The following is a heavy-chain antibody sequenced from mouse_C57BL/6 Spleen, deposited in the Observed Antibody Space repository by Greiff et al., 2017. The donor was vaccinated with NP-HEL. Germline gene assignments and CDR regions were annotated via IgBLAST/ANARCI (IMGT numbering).Heavy chain of an antibody. J-gene: IGHJ1*03. Sequence: VQLQQSGAELARPGASVKLSCKASGYTFTSYGISWVKQRTGQGLEWIGEIYPRSGNTYYNEKFKGKATLTADKSSSTAYMELRSLTSEDSAVYFCAPFYSNYWYFDVWGTGTTVTVSS. D-gene: IGHD2-5*01. V-gene: IGHV1-81*01. CDR2: IYPRSGNT. CDR3: APFYSNYWYFDV. CDR1: GYTFTSYG.